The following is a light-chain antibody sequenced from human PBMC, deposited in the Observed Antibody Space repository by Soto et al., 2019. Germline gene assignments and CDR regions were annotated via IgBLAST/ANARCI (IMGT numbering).Light chain of an antibody. Sequence: QAVVTQEPSLTVSPGGTVTLTCASSTGAVTSGYYANWFQQKPGQAPRALIYSTTSKHSCTPARFSGSLLGCKAALTLSGVQAEDEAEYYCLLYYGDNQVGVFGPGTKLTVL. CDR1: TGAVTSGYY. J-gene: IGLJ1*01. CDR3: LLYYGDNQVGV. CDR2: STT. V-gene: IGLV7-43*01.